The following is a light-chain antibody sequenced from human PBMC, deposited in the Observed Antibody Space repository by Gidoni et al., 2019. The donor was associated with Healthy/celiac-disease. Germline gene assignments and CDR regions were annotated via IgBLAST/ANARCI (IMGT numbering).Light chain of an antibody. Sequence: QSALTHPASVSGSPGQSITLSRTGTSSDVGSYNLVPWYQPHPGKAPKLMIYEVSKRHTGVSNRFSGSKSGNAASLTISGHQDEDEADYCCCSYAGPSVVFGGGTKLTVL. CDR2: EVS. J-gene: IGLJ2*01. V-gene: IGLV2-23*02. CDR1: SSDVGSYNL. CDR3: CSYAGPSVV.